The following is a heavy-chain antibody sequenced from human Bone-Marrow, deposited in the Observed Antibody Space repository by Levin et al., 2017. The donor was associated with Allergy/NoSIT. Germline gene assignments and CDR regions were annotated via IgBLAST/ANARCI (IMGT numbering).Heavy chain of an antibody. D-gene: IGHD6-13*01. Sequence: GGSLRLSCAASGFTFDDYAMHWVRQAPGKGLEWVSGISWNSGSIGYADSVKGRFTISRDNAKNSLYLQMNSLRAEDTALYYCAKSRQLVPVYYFDYWGQGTLVTVSS. V-gene: IGHV3-9*01. CDR3: AKSRQLVPVYYFDY. CDR2: ISWNSGSI. J-gene: IGHJ4*02. CDR1: GFTFDDYA.